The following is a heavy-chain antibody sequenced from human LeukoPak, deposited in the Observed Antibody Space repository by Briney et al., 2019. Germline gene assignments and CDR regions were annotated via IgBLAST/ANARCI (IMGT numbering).Heavy chain of an antibody. D-gene: IGHD5-18*01. J-gene: IGHJ4*02. CDR1: GYTFTGYY. Sequence: ASVKVSCKASGYTFTGYYMHWVRQAPGQGLEWMGWINPNSGGTNYAQKFQGWVTMTRDTSISTAYMELSRLRSDDTAVYYCARHLPGYSYGPFWYWGQGTLVTVSS. CDR3: ARHLPGYSYGPFWY. CDR2: INPNSGGT. V-gene: IGHV1-2*04.